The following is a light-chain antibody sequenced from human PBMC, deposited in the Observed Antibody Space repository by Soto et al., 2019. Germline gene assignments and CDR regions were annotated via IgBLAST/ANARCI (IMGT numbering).Light chain of an antibody. J-gene: IGKJ5*01. Sequence: EIVLTQSPATLSLSPGERATLSCRASQSVSSYLAWYQQKPGQAPRLLIYDASNRATGIPARISGSGSGTDFTLTISSLEPEDFAVYYCQQRSNRPITFGQGTRLEIK. V-gene: IGKV3-11*01. CDR2: DAS. CDR1: QSVSSY. CDR3: QQRSNRPIT.